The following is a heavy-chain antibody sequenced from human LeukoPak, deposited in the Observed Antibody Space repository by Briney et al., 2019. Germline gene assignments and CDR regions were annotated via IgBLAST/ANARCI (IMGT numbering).Heavy chain of an antibody. D-gene: IGHD3-9*01. J-gene: IGHJ6*03. CDR3: ARDILTGSPAYYYYMDV. Sequence: SETLSLTCTVSGGSISSSSYYWGWIRQPPGKGLEWIGSIYYSGSTHYNPSLKSRVTISVDTSKNQFSLKLSSVTAADTAVYYCARDILTGSPAYYYYMDVWGKGTTVTVSS. V-gene: IGHV4-39*07. CDR2: IYYSGST. CDR1: GGSISSSSYY.